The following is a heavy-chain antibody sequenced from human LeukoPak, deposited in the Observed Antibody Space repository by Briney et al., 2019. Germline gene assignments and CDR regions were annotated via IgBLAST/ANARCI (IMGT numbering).Heavy chain of an antibody. CDR1: GFTIGTAW. V-gene: IGHV3-15*01. J-gene: IGHJ6*04. CDR2: IKSEGEGATT. CDR3: IAHFPYFYGFDV. Sequence: GGSLRLSCVSSGFTIGTAWMSWVRQAPGKGLEWLGHIKSEGEGATTDYAAPAKGRFAISRDDSKNMIYLQMSSLKIDDTAIYYCIAHFPYFYGFDVWGKGATVTVSS. D-gene: IGHD3-3*02.